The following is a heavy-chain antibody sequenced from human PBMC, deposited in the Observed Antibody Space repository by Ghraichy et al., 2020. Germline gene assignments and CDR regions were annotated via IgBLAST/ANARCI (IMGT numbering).Heavy chain of an antibody. J-gene: IGHJ5*02. D-gene: IGHD3-22*01. V-gene: IGHV3-11*01. Sequence: GESLNIPCAASGFTFSDYYMSWIRQAPGKGLEWVSHISTTGSTMYYAVSVKGRFAISRDNAKKLLHLQMHSLRAEDTAVYYCARDKRYYYDRSAYSDAEWFDPWGQGTLVTVSS. CDR2: ISTTGSTM. CDR3: ARDKRYYYDRSAYSDAEWFDP. CDR1: GFTFSDYY.